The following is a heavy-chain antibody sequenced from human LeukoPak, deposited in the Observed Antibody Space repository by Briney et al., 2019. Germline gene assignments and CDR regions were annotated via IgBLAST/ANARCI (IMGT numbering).Heavy chain of an antibody. CDR3: ARDLYSSRTNDAFVI. CDR2: ISYSGNS. CDR1: GGSISSSRNY. J-gene: IGHJ3*02. V-gene: IGHV4-39*07. Sequence: PSETLSLTCTVSGGSISSSRNYWGWIRQPPGKGLEWIGSISYSGNSYYTPSLKSRVTISVDTSKNQFSLKLTSVTAADTALYYCARDLYSSRTNDAFVIWGQGTMVTVSS. D-gene: IGHD6-13*01.